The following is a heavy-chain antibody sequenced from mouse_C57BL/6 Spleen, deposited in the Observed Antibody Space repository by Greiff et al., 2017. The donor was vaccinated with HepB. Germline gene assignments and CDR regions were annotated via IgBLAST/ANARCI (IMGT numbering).Heavy chain of an antibody. D-gene: IGHD2-3*01. Sequence: QVQLKESGPELVKPGASVKLSCKASGYTFTSYDINWVKQRPGQGLEWIGWIYPRDGSTKYNEKFKGKATLTVDTSSSTAYMELHSLTSEDSAVYFWAIERDGYYGDYAMDYWGQGTSVTVSS. CDR1: GYTFTSYD. CDR3: AIERDGYYGDYAMDY. V-gene: IGHV1-85*01. CDR2: IYPRDGST. J-gene: IGHJ4*01.